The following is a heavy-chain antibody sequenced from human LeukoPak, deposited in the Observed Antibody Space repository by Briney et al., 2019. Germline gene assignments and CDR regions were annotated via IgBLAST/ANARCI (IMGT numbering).Heavy chain of an antibody. V-gene: IGHV4-59*01. J-gene: IGHJ4*02. CDR1: GGSISSYY. CDR3: VRESRSSPGHFDY. D-gene: IGHD2-2*01. CDR2: IYYSGST. Sequence: SETLSLTCTVSGGSISSYYWSWIRQPPGKGLEWIGYIYYSGSTNYNPSLKSRVTISVDTSKNQFSLKLSSVTAADTAVYYCVRESRSSPGHFDYWGQGTLVTVSS.